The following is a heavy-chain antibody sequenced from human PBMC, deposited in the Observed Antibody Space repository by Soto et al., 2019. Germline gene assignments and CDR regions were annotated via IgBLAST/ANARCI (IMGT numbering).Heavy chain of an antibody. CDR3: VGTGTTDDF. CDR1: GASVNTGECY. Sequence: VQLQGSGPGLVKPSQTLSLTCTVSGASVNTGECYWSYLRQSPGKGLEWLGYIFYSGDTYYNTSLKSRATISLNTSRNHISLTLTSVTDADTAVYFCVGTGTTDDFWGQGTLVTVSS. CDR2: IFYSGDT. D-gene: IGHD1-7*01. J-gene: IGHJ1*01. V-gene: IGHV4-30-4*01.